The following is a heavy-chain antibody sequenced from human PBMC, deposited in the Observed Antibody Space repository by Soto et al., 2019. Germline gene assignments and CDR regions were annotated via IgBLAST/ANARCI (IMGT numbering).Heavy chain of an antibody. CDR1: GFTFSSYA. V-gene: IGHV3-30*04. CDR3: AREAKTDIAARRRWFDP. Sequence: GGSLRLSCAASGFTFSSYAMHWVRQAPGKGLEWVAVISYDGSNKYYADSVKGRFTISRDNSKNTLYLQMNSLRAEDTAVYYCAREAKTDIAARRRWFDPWGQGTLVTVSS. J-gene: IGHJ5*02. CDR2: ISYDGSNK. D-gene: IGHD6-6*01.